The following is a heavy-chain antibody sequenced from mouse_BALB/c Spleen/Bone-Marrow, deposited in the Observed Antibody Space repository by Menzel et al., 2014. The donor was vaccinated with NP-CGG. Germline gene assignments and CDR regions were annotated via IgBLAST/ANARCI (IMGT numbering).Heavy chain of an antibody. CDR3: ARGPNWDGPAWFVY. V-gene: IGHV1S126*01. CDR1: GYSFTTYW. D-gene: IGHD4-1*01. J-gene: IGHJ3*01. Sequence: VQLQQSGPQLVRPGASMKISCKASGYSFTTYWMHWVKQRPGQGLEWIGMIDPSDTETRLNERFKDKATLTVDKSSSTAYMRLSSPTSEDSAVYYCARGPNWDGPAWFVYWGQGTLVTVSA. CDR2: IDPSDTET.